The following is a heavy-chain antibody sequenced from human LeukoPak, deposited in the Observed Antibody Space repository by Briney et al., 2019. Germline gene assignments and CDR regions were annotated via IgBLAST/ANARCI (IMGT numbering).Heavy chain of an antibody. J-gene: IGHJ3*02. V-gene: IGHV3-30*04. D-gene: IGHD3-10*01. CDR2: ISYDGSNK. CDR3: ARGGAITMVRGVLLTDAFDI. Sequence: RAGGSLRLSCAASGFSNYTMHWVRQAPGKGLEWVAVISYDGSNKYYADSVKGRFTISRDNSKSTLYLQMNFLRAEDTAVYYCARGGAITMVRGVLLTDAFDIWGQGTMVTVSS. CDR1: GFSNYT.